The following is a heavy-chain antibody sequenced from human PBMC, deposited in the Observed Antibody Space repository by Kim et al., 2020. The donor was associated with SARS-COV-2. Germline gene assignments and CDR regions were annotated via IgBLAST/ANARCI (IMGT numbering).Heavy chain of an antibody. V-gene: IGHV1-58*01. CDR2: IVVGSGNT. D-gene: IGHD2-2*01. CDR3: AASIVVVPAATWFLYYYYGMDV. CDR1: GFTFTSSA. J-gene: IGHJ6*02. Sequence: SVKVSCKASGFTFTSSAVQWVRQARGQRLEWIGWIVVGSGNTNYAQKFQERVTITRDMSTSTAYMELSSLRSEDTAVYYCAASIVVVPAATWFLYYYYGMDVWGQGTTVTVSS.